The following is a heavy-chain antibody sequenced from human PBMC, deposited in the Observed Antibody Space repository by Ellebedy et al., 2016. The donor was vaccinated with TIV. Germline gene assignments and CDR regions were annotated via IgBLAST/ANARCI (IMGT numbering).Heavy chain of an antibody. CDR2: ISGSAAST. Sequence: GESLKISCAASGFTFSNYAMSWVRQAPGKGLEWVSAISGSAASTYYAYPVKGRFTISRDNSKNTLYLQMNSLRAEDTALYYCAKATDPYCGGDCYYDYWGQGTLVAVSS. CDR1: GFTFSNYA. CDR3: AKATDPYCGGDCYYDY. J-gene: IGHJ4*02. V-gene: IGHV3-23*01. D-gene: IGHD2-21*02.